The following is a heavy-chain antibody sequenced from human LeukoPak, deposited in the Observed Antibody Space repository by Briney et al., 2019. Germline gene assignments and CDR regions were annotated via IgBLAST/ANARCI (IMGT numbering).Heavy chain of an antibody. CDR1: GYTLTELS. D-gene: IGHD5-18*01. CDR2: FDPEDGET. CDR3: ATPYSYGAGAFDI. J-gene: IGHJ3*02. V-gene: IGHV1-24*01. Sequence: ASVKVSCKVSGYTLTELSMHGVRQAPGKGLEWMGGFDPEDGETIYAQKFQGRVTMTEDTSTDTAYMELSSLRSEDTAVYYCATPYSYGAGAFDIWGQGTMVTVSS.